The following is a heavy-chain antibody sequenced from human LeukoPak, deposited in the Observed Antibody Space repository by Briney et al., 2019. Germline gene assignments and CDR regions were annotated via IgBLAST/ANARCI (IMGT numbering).Heavy chain of an antibody. CDR2: ISYDGSNK. CDR3: AREAGIAAAGPLFDY. CDR1: GFTFSSYA. D-gene: IGHD6-13*01. J-gene: IGHJ4*02. Sequence: PGGSLRLSCAASGFTFSSYAMHWVRQAPGKGLEWVAVISYDGSNKYYADSVKGRFTIPRDNSKNTLYLQMNSLRAEDTAVYYCAREAGIAAAGPLFDYWGQGTLVTVSS. V-gene: IGHV3-30*04.